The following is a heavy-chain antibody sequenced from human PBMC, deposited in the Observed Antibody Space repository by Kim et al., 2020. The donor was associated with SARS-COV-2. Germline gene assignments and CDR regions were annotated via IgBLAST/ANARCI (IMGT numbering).Heavy chain of an antibody. CDR1: GYTFTSYG. CDR2: ISAYNGNT. J-gene: IGHJ2*01. D-gene: IGHD2-2*01. V-gene: IGHV1-18*01. CDR3: ASLWGPYDCSSTSCPPKFDL. Sequence: ASVKVSCKASGYTFTSYGISWVRQAPGQGLEWMGWISAYNGNTNYAQKLQGRVTMTTDTSTSTAYMELRSLRSDDTAVYYCASLWGPYDCSSTSCPPKFDLWGRGTLVTVSS.